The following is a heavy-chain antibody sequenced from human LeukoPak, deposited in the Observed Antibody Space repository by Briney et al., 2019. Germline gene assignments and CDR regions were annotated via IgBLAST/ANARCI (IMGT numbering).Heavy chain of an antibody. Sequence: GGSLRLSCAASGFTFSSYAMHWVRQAPGKGLEWVAVISYDGSNKYYADSVKGRFTISRDNSKNTLYLQMNSLRAEDTAVYYCAKQSQNSGSYWGTDYWGQGTLVTVSS. CDR2: ISYDGSNK. J-gene: IGHJ4*02. D-gene: IGHD1-26*01. V-gene: IGHV3-30*04. CDR3: AKQSQNSGSYWGTDY. CDR1: GFTFSSYA.